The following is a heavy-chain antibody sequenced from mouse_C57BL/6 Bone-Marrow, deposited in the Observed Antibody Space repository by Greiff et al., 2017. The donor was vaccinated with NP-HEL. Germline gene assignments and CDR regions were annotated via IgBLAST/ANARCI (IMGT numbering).Heavy chain of an antibody. Sequence: QVQLQQPGAELVKPGASVKLSCKASGYTFTSYWMQWVKQRPGQGLEWIGEIDPSDSYTNYNQKFKGKATLTVDTSSSTAYMQLSSLTSEDSAVYYCAVVDTGAMDYWGQGTSVTVSS. CDR1: GYTFTSYW. V-gene: IGHV1-50*01. CDR3: AVVDTGAMDY. D-gene: IGHD1-1*01. CDR2: IDPSDSYT. J-gene: IGHJ4*01.